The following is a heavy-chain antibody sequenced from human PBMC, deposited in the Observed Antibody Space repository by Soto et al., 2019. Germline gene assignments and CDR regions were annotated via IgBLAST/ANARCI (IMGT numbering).Heavy chain of an antibody. CDR3: ARQPYSYGYDY. CDR1: GGSISSYY. V-gene: IGHV4-59*08. Sequence: SETLSLTCTVSGGSISSYYWSWIRQPPGKGLEWIGYIYYSGSTNYNPSLKSRVTISVDTSMNQFSLKLSSVTAADTAVYYCARQPYSYGYDYWGQGTLVTVSS. J-gene: IGHJ4*02. D-gene: IGHD5-18*01. CDR2: IYYSGST.